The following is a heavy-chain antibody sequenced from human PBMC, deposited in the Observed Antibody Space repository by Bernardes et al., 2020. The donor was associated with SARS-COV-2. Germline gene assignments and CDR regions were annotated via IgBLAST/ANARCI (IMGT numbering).Heavy chain of an antibody. CDR3: AKDFLVRGAAAGT. V-gene: IGHV3-23*01. CDR2: ISGSGGST. J-gene: IGHJ4*02. D-gene: IGHD6-13*01. CDR1: GFTFSSYA. Sequence: GRSLRVSCAASGFTFSSYAMSWVRQAPGKGLEWVSAISGSGGSTYYADSVKGRFTISRDNSKNTLYLQMNSLRAEDTAVYYCAKDFLVRGAAAGTWGQGTLVTVSS.